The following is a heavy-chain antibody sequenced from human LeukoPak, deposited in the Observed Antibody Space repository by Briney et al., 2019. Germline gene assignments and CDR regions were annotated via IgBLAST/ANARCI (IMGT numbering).Heavy chain of an antibody. CDR3: ARVATMVRVPLDALDI. Sequence: GGALRLSCAISGFTFSGCELTWVRQAPGKGLERISYISRSGNTIYYADSVKGRFTTSRDNAKNSLYLQMNSLGVEETAVYYCARVATMVRVPLDALDIWGQGTMVSVSS. CDR2: ISRSGNTI. J-gene: IGHJ3*02. D-gene: IGHD3-10*01. V-gene: IGHV3-48*03. CDR1: GFTFSGCE.